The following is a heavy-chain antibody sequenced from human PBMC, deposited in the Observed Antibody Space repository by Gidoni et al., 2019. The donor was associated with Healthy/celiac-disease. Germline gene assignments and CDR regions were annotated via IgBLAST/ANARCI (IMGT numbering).Heavy chain of an antibody. Sequence: QVQLVESGGGVVQPGRSLRLSCAASGFTFSSYGLHWVRQAPGKGLEWVAVISYDGSNKYYADSVKGRFTISRDNSKNTLYLQMNSLRAEDTAVYYCAKDSWIQLWLPGQPLPSPDYWGQGTLVTVSS. CDR3: AKDSWIQLWLPGQPLPSPDY. CDR1: GFTFSSYG. CDR2: ISYDGSNK. D-gene: IGHD5-18*01. J-gene: IGHJ4*02. V-gene: IGHV3-30*18.